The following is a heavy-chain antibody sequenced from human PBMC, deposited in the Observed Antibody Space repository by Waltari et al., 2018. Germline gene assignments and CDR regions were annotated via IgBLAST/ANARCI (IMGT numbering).Heavy chain of an antibody. J-gene: IGHJ5*02. CDR2: IYSGGST. V-gene: IGHV3-66*02. D-gene: IGHD1-26*01. CDR3: ARGGSKNWFDP. Sequence: EVQLVESGGGLVQPGGSPRLSCAASGFTVSSNYMSWVRQAPGKGLEWVSVIYSGGSTYYADSVKGRFTSSRDNSKNTMYRQMNSLRAEDTAVYYCARGGSKNWFDPWGQGTLVTVSS. CDR1: GFTVSSNY.